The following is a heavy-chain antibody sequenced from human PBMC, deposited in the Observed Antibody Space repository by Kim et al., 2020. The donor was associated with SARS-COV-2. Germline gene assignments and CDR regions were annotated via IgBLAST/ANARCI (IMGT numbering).Heavy chain of an antibody. Sequence: GGSLRLSCAASGFTVSSNYMSWVRQAPGKGLEWVSVIYSGCSTYYADSVKGRFTISRDNSKNTLYLQMNSLRAEDTAVYYCASRLLYYYDSSGYPDAFDIWGQGEMVNVPS. CDR2: IYSGCST. V-gene: IGHV3-66*01. CDR3: ASRLLYYYDSSGYPDAFDI. CDR1: GFTVSSNY. J-gene: IGHJ3*02. D-gene: IGHD3-22*01.